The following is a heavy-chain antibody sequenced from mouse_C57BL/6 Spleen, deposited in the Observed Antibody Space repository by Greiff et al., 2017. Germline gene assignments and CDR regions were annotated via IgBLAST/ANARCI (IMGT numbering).Heavy chain of an antibody. D-gene: IGHD2-2*01. Sequence: QVQLQQPGAELVKPGASVKLSCKASGYTFTSYWMHWVKQRPGQGLEWIGMIHPNSGSTNYNEKFKSKATLTVDKSSSTAYMQLNSLTSEDSAVYYCARGYMVTTDDYWGQGTTLTVSS. J-gene: IGHJ2*01. V-gene: IGHV1-64*01. CDR2: IHPNSGST. CDR3: ARGYMVTTDDY. CDR1: GYTFTSYW.